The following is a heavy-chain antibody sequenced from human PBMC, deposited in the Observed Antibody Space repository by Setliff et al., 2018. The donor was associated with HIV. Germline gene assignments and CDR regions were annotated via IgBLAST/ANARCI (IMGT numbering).Heavy chain of an antibody. CDR3: ACLPPLYDRSGYIFTGYVDV. V-gene: IGHV4-39*01. CDR1: GDSISSSSYY. J-gene: IGHJ6*03. CDR2: IYYSGST. D-gene: IGHD3-22*01. Sequence: PSETLSLTCSVSGDSISSSSYYWGWIRQPPGKGLEWIGSIYYSGSTYYNPSLNSRVTISVDASKNQFSLKLSSVTAADTAVSYCACLPPLYDRSGYIFTGYVDVWGKGNTVTVSS.